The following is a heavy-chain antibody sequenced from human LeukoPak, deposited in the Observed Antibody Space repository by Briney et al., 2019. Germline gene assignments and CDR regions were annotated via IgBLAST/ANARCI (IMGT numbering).Heavy chain of an antibody. V-gene: IGHV4-4*07. J-gene: IGHJ3*02. D-gene: IGHD2-2*01. Sequence: SETPSLTCTVSGDSISSYYWSWIRQPAGKGLEWIGRIYTSGSTNYNPSLKSRVTMSVDTSKNQFSLKLSSVTAADTAVYYCARHGNIVVVPDASKAFDIWGQGTMVTVSS. CDR1: GDSISSYY. CDR2: IYTSGST. CDR3: ARHGNIVVVPDASKAFDI.